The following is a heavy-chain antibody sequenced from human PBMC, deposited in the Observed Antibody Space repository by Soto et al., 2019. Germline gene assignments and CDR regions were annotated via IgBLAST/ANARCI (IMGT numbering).Heavy chain of an antibody. D-gene: IGHD1-1*01. J-gene: IGHJ4*02. CDR1: GFTFSSHW. CDR2: IKEDGSDE. CDR3: ARDKNWNMDY. V-gene: IGHV3-7*03. Sequence: PGGSLRLSCAASGFTFSSHWMNWVRQAPGKGLEWVASIKEDGSDEYYVDSVRGRFTISRDNAKNSLYLQMNSLRAEDTAAYYCARDKNWNMDYWGQGTLVTVSS.